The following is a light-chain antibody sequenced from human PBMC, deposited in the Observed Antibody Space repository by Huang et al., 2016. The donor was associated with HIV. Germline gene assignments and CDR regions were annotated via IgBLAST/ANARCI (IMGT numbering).Light chain of an antibody. Sequence: EIVMTQSPATLSVSPGETATLSCRASQSVSSTYLAWYQRKPGQAPRLLIYGASTRATGIPARFSGSGSGTEFSLTISSLQSEDFAVYYCQQYYNWPRTFGQGTKVEIK. CDR1: QSVSSTY. J-gene: IGKJ1*01. V-gene: IGKV3-15*01. CDR3: QQYYNWPRT. CDR2: GAS.